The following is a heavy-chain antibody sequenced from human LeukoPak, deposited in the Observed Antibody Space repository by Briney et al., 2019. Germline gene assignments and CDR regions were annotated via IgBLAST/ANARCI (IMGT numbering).Heavy chain of an antibody. CDR1: GIIFSNYA. D-gene: IGHD1-26*01. CDR2: ISSDGGST. Sequence: GRSLTLSCAASGIIFSNYAMHWVRQGPGKGLECISTISSDGGSTYYANSVKGRFTISRDNSKNTLYLQMGSLRAEDMAVYYCARGRQGAKTRYFDLWGRGTRVTVSS. CDR3: ARGRQGAKTRYFDL. J-gene: IGHJ2*01. V-gene: IGHV3-64*01.